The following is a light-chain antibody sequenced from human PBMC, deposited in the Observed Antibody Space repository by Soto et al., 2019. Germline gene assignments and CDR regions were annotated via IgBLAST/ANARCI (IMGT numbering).Light chain of an antibody. J-gene: IGKJ1*01. V-gene: IGKV3-20*01. Sequence: TVLTQTPDTLSLAPLEIASLCFRASQSVSSNYLAWYQKKLGQAPRLLIYEASMRATGIPDRFSGSGSGTDFTLTISRLETEDFVVYYCQQYGRSPTFGQGTKVDIK. CDR3: QQYGRSPT. CDR1: QSVSSNY. CDR2: EAS.